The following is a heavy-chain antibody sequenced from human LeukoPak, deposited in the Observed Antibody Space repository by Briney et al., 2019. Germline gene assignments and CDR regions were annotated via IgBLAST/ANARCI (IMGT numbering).Heavy chain of an antibody. V-gene: IGHV3-21*01. CDR2: ISSSSIYI. J-gene: IGHJ4*02. CDR3: AKDRCLAYSGYDCPFDY. CDR1: GFTFSSYS. Sequence: GGSLRLSCAASGFTFSSYSMNWVRQAPGKGLEWVSSISSSSIYIYYADSVKGRFTISRDNAKNSLYLQMNSLRAEDTAVYYCAKDRCLAYSGYDCPFDYWGQGTLVTVSS. D-gene: IGHD5-12*01.